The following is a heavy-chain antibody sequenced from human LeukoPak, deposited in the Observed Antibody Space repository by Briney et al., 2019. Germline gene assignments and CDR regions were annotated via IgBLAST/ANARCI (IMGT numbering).Heavy chain of an antibody. CDR1: GFTFSSYG. D-gene: IGHD6-19*01. CDR2: IRYDGSNK. CDR3: AKGASSGWYFDY. J-gene: IGHJ4*02. V-gene: IGHV3-30*02. Sequence: GGSLRLSCAASGFTFSSYGMHWVRQAPGKGLEWVAFIRYDGSNKYYADSVKGRFTISRDNSKNTLYLQMNGLRAEDTAVYYCAKGASSGWYFDYWGQGTLVTVSS.